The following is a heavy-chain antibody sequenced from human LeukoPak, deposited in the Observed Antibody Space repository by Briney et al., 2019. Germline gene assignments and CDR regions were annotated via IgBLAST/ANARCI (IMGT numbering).Heavy chain of an antibody. J-gene: IGHJ5*02. Sequence: PSQTLSLTCTVSGGSISSGGYYWSWIRQPPGKGLEWIGYIYHSGSTYYNPSLKSRVTISVDRSKNQFSLKLSSVTAADTAVYYCARCSYCSSTSCYPGSNREQYWFDPWGQGTLVTVSS. CDR2: IYHSGST. V-gene: IGHV4-30-2*01. D-gene: IGHD2-2*01. CDR1: GGSISSGGYY. CDR3: ARCSYCSSTSCYPGSNREQYWFDP.